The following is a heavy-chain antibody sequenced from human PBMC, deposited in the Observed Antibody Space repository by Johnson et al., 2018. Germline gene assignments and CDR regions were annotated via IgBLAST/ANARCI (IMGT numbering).Heavy chain of an antibody. J-gene: IGHJ3*02. Sequence: QVQLVQSGGGVVQPGRSLRLSCAASGFTFSSYAMHWVRQAPGKGLEWVAVISYDGSNKYYADSVKGRFTISRNNSKNTLYLQMNSLGAEDTAVYYCARDPHCSSTSWYVAFDIWGQGTMVTVSS. D-gene: IGHD2-2*01. V-gene: IGHV3-30-3*01. CDR3: ARDPHCSSTSWYVAFDI. CDR2: ISYDGSNK. CDR1: GFTFSSYA.